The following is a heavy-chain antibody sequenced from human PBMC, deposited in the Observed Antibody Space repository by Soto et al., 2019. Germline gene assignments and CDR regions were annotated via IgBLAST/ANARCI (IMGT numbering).Heavy chain of an antibody. J-gene: IGHJ2*01. V-gene: IGHV1-69*02. D-gene: IGHD2-21*02. CDR3: ARVTGNWYFDL. Sequence: QVQLVQSGAEVKKPGSSVKVSCKASGGTFSSYTISWVRQAPGQGLEWMGRIIPILGIANYAQKFQGRVTITADKSTSTAYMELSSLRSEDTAVYYCARVTGNWYFDLWGRGTLVTVSS. CDR1: GGTFSSYT. CDR2: IIPILGIA.